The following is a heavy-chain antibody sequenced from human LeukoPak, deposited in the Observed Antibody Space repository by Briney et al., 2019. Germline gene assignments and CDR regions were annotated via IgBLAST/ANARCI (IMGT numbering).Heavy chain of an antibody. CDR2: ISSSSSTI. V-gene: IGHV3-48*01. CDR1: GFTFSSYS. J-gene: IGHJ4*02. CDR3: ARSPTYYYGSGSYYFDY. D-gene: IGHD3-10*01. Sequence: QPGGSLRLSCAASGFTFSSYSMNWVRQAPGKGLEWVSYISSSSSTIYYADSVEGRFTISRDNAKNSLYLQMNSLRAEDTAVYYCARSPTYYYGSGSYYFDYWGQGTLVTVSS.